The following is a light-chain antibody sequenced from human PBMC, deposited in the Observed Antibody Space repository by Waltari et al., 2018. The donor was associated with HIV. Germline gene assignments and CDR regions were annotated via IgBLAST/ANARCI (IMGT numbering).Light chain of an antibody. CDR3: SSYTSSSTLV. V-gene: IGLV2-14*01. Sequence: QSALTQPASVSGSPGQSITISCTGTSSDVCGHNYVSWSKQHPGKAPKLVIYYVSNRRSGVSNRLSDSTSADTASLTISGRRPEDEADYYCSSYTSSSTLVFGGGTKLAVL. CDR2: YVS. J-gene: IGLJ3*02. CDR1: SSDVCGHNY.